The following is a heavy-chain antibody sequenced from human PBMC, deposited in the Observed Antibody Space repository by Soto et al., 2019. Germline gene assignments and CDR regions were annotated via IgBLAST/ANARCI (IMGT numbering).Heavy chain of an antibody. V-gene: IGHV1-18*01. CDR1: GYTFTSYG. D-gene: IGHD2-8*01. CDR3: ARVAENIVLMVYAMSWFDP. Sequence: GASVKVACKASGYTFTSYGISWVRRAPGQGLEWMGWISAYNGNTNYAQKLQGRVTMTTDTSTSTAYMELRSLRSDDTAVYYCARVAENIVLMVYAMSWFDPWGQGTLVTVSS. CDR2: ISAYNGNT. J-gene: IGHJ5*02.